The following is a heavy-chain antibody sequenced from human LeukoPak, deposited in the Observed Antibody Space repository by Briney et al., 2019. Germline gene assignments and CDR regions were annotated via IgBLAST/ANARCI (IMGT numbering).Heavy chain of an antibody. Sequence: PGGSLRLSCAASGFTFSSYAMHWVRQAPGKGLEYVSDISSNGGSTCYANSVKGRFAISRDNSKNTLYLQMGSLRAEDMAVYYCARVGYCSSTSCYNYFDYWGQGTLVTVSS. CDR1: GFTFSSYA. CDR3: ARVGYCSSTSCYNYFDY. J-gene: IGHJ4*02. V-gene: IGHV3-64*01. D-gene: IGHD2-2*02. CDR2: ISSNGGST.